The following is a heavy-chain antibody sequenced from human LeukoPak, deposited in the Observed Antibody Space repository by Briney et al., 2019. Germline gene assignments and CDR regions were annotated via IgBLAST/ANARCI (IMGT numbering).Heavy chain of an antibody. CDR2: IDNSGST. D-gene: IGHD3-22*01. CDR1: GGSISSSSYY. V-gene: IGHV4-61*01. J-gene: IGHJ4*02. Sequence: KPSETLSLTCTVSGGSISSSSYYWGWIRQPPGKGLEWIGYIDNSGSTNYNPSLKSRVTISVDTSKNQFSLKLSSVTAADTAVYYCARDLAGPSGYHLHPLTYWGQGTLVTVSS. CDR3: ARDLAGPSGYHLHPLTY.